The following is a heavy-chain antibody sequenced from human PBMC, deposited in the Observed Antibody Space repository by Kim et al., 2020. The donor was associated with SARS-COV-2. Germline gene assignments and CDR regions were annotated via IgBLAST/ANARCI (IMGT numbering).Heavy chain of an antibody. V-gene: IGHV1-69*13. D-gene: IGHD2-15*01. CDR3: ARVYCSGGSCYGEWENWFDP. CDR2: IIPIFGTA. CDR1: GGTFSSYA. Sequence: SVKVSCKASGGTFSSYAISWVRQAPGQGLEWMGGIIPIFGTANYAQKFQGRVTITADESTSTAYMELSSLRSEDTAVYYCARVYCSGGSCYGEWENWFDPWGQGTLVTVSS. J-gene: IGHJ5*02.